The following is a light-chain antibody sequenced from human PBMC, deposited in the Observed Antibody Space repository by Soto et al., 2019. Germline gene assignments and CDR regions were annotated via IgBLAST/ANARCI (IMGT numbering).Light chain of an antibody. Sequence: EIVLTQYAATLSLSPGERATLYCRASQSVSSYLAWYQQKPGQAPRLLIYDASNRATGIPARFSGSGSGTDFTLTISSLGPEDLAVYYCQQRSNWPRVTFGPGTKVDIK. J-gene: IGKJ3*01. CDR3: QQRSNWPRVT. V-gene: IGKV3-11*01. CDR2: DAS. CDR1: QSVSSY.